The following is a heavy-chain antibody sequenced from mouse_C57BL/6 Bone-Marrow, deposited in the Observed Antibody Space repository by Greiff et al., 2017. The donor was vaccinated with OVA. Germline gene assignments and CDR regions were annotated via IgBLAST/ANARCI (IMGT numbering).Heavy chain of an antibody. CDR2: INPGSGGT. CDR3: ARSPIYYYGGFAY. V-gene: IGHV1-54*01. D-gene: IGHD1-1*01. CDR1: GYAFTNYL. J-gene: IGHJ3*01. Sequence: VKLQQSGAELVRPGTSVKVSCKASGYAFTNYLIEWVKQRPGQGLEWIGVINPGSGGTNYNEKFKGKATLTADKSSSTAYMQLSSLTSEDSAVYFCARSPIYYYGGFAYWGQGTLVTVSA.